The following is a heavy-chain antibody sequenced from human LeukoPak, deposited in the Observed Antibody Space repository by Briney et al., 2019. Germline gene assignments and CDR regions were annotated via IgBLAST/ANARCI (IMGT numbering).Heavy chain of an antibody. D-gene: IGHD3-10*01. CDR2: IYSGGHS. J-gene: IGHJ4*02. Sequence: PGGSLRLSCAASGFTVSSNYMSWVRQAPGKGLEWVSVIYSGGHSYYADSVKGRFTVSRDNSKNTVYLQMNSMRAEDTAVYYCARGMYGYGSDWGRGTLVTVSS. CDR1: GFTVSSNY. CDR3: ARGMYGYGSD. V-gene: IGHV3-53*01.